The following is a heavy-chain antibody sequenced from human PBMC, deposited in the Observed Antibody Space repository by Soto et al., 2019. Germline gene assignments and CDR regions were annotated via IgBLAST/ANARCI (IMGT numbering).Heavy chain of an antibody. V-gene: IGHV1-46*01. CDR3: ARVLHGSGSYPDAFDI. J-gene: IGHJ3*02. CDR2: INPSGGST. CDR1: GYTFTSYY. D-gene: IGHD3-10*01. Sequence: ASVKVSCKASGYTFTSYYMHWVRQAPGQGLEWMGIINPSGGSTSYAQKFQGRVTMTRNTSISTAYMELSSLRSEDTAVYYCARVLHGSGSYPDAFDIWGQGTMVTVSS.